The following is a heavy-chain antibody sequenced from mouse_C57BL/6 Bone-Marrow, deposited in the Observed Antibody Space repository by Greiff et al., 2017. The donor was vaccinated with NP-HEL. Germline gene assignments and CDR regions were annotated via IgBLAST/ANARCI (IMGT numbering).Heavy chain of an antibody. D-gene: IGHD2-5*01. CDR3: ARHYSNYVPFAY. J-gene: IGHJ3*01. V-gene: IGHV1-76*01. CDR2: IYPGSGNT. Sequence: QVQLQQSGAELVRPGASVKLSCKASGYTFTDYYINWVKQRPGQGLEWIARIYPGSGNTYYNEKFKGKATLTAEKSSSTAYMQLSSLTSEDSAVYFCARHYSNYVPFAYWGQGTLVTVSA. CDR1: GYTFTDYY.